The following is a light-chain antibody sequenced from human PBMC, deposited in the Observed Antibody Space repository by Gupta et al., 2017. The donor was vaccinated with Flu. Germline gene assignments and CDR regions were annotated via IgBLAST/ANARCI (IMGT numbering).Light chain of an antibody. J-gene: IGLJ2*01. Sequence: SSVLTQPPSLSAAPGHTASITCEGNNIGANYVHWYHQKPGQAPFLVVYDDKDRPSRIPPLFSCSNSGNTAALTISGVEAGDEADYYCQVWESNSDHQGLFGGGTKLTV. V-gene: IGLV3-21*02. CDR2: DDK. CDR3: QVWESNSDHQGL. CDR1: NIGANY.